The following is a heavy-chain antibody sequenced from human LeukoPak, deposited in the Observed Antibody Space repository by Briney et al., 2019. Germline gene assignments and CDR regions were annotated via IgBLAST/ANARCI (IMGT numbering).Heavy chain of an antibody. J-gene: IGHJ6*02. CDR3: ARDLDYDFWSGYYGTGYYYYGMDV. V-gene: IGHV1-2*02. CDR1: GYTFTGYY. Sequence: ASVKVSCKASGYTFTGYYMHWVRQAPGQGLEWMGWINPNSGGTNYAQKFQGRVTMTRDTSISTAYMELSRLRSDDAAVYYCARDLDYDFWSGYYGTGYYYYGMDVWGQGTTVTVSS. D-gene: IGHD3-3*01. CDR2: INPNSGGT.